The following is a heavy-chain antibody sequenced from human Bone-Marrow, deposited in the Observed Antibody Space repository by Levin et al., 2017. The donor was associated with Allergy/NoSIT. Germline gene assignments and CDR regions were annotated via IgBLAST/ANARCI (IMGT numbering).Heavy chain of an antibody. CDR3: AKDAATVTTNWYFDL. D-gene: IGHD4-17*01. CDR1: GFTFDDYA. J-gene: IGHJ2*01. CDR2: ISWNSGSI. V-gene: IGHV3-9*01. Sequence: SCAASGFTFDDYAMHWVRQAPGKGLEWVSGISWNSGSIGYADSVKGRFTISRDNAKNSLYLQMNSLRAEDTALYYCAKDAATVTTNWYFDLWGRGTLVTVSS.